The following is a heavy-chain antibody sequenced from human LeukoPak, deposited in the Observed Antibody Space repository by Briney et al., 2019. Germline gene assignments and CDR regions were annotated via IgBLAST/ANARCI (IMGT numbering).Heavy chain of an antibody. V-gene: IGHV5-51*01. CDR3: ARHAPRGYSGDPGSGDS. D-gene: IGHD5-12*01. J-gene: IGHJ4*02. CDR2: IYPGDSDT. CDR1: GYTFTSYW. Sequence: GESLKISCKGSGYTFTSYWIGWVRQMPGKGLEWMGIIYPGDSDTIYSPSFQGQVTVSADKSISTAYLQWSSLKASDTAMYYCARHAPRGYSGDPGSGDSWGQGTLVTVSS.